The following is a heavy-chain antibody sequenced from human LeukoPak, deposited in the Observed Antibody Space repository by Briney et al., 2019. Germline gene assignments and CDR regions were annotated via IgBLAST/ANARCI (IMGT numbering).Heavy chain of an antibody. CDR3: ARTTSTYYYDSSSYNQRHHFDY. CDR2: IYYSGST. V-gene: IGHV4-39*07. Sequence: SETLSLTCTVSGGSISSSSYYWGWIRQPPGKGLEWIGSIYYSGSTYYNPSLKSRVTMSMYTSRSRFSLMLSSATAADTAVYYCARTTSTYYYDSSSYNQRHHFDYWGRGTLVTVSS. CDR1: GGSISSSSYY. D-gene: IGHD3-22*01. J-gene: IGHJ4*02.